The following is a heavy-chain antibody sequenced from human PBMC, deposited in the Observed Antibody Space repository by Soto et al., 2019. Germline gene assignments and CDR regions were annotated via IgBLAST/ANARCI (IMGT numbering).Heavy chain of an antibody. V-gene: IGHV3-33*01. Sequence: QVQLVESGGGVVQPGRSLRLSCAASGFTFSSYGMHWVRQAPGKGLEWVAVIWYDGSNKYYADSVKGRFTISRDNSKSTLYLQMNSLRAEDTAVYYCARGDYDILTGYYGNDYFDYWGQGKLVTVSS. CDR2: IWYDGSNK. D-gene: IGHD3-9*01. J-gene: IGHJ4*02. CDR1: GFTFSSYG. CDR3: ARGDYDILTGYYGNDYFDY.